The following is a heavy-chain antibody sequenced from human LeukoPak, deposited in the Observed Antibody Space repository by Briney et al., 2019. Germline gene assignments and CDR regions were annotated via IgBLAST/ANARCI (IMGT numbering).Heavy chain of an antibody. CDR2: INTNTGNP. D-gene: IGHD6-19*01. J-gene: IGHJ5*02. Sequence: ASVKVSCKASGYTFTTYAMNWVRQAPGQGLEWMGWINTNTGNPTYAQGFTGRFVFSLDTSVSTAYLQISSLKAEDTAVYYCAKYNSGWYRWFDPWGQGTLVIVSS. V-gene: IGHV7-4-1*02. CDR1: GYTFTTYA. CDR3: AKYNSGWYRWFDP.